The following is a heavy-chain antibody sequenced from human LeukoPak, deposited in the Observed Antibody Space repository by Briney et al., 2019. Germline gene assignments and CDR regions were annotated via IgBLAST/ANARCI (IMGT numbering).Heavy chain of an antibody. CDR3: AREGSRVTDGDYNNYRAV. V-gene: IGHV3-11*01. Sequence: PGGSLRLSCAASGFTFSDYYMSWIRQAPGKGLEWVSYISSSGSTIYYADSVKGRFTISRDNAKNSLYLQMNSLRAEDTAVYYCAREGSRVTDGDYNNYRAVGGKGTTVTVPS. J-gene: IGHJ6*03. D-gene: IGHD4-17*01. CDR1: GFTFSDYY. CDR2: ISSSGSTI.